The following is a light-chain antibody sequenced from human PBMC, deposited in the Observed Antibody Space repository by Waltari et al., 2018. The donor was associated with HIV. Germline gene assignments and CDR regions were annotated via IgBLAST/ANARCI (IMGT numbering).Light chain of an antibody. CDR1: QNIKTN. V-gene: IGKV1-39*01. CDR2: GAS. CDR3: QQGGGMPYT. J-gene: IGKJ2*01. Sequence: DIQMTQSPSSLFAPVGDRFTITCRASQNIKTNLNWYQQKPGKAPKVLIYGASNLKRGVPSRFSGSGSGTDFTLSISSLQPEDSATYYCQQGGGMPYTFGQGTMVEIK.